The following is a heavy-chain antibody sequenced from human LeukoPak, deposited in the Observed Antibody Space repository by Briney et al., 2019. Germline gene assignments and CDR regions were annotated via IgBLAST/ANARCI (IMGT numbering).Heavy chain of an antibody. D-gene: IGHD3-22*01. J-gene: IGHJ4*02. Sequence: ASVKVSCKASRYTFTSYDINWVRQAPGQGLEWMGWVNPNTGNTGYAQKFQGRVTMTRDTSINTAYLELRSLRSDDTAIYYCARLSRTPDYYGGGGYYFLGYWGQGTLVTVSS. V-gene: IGHV1-8*01. CDR1: RYTFTSYD. CDR2: VNPNTGNT. CDR3: ARLSRTPDYYGGGGYYFLGY.